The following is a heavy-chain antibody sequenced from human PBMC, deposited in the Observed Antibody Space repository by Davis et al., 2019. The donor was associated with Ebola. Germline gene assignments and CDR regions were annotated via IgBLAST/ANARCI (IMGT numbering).Heavy chain of an antibody. J-gene: IGHJ4*02. CDR1: GGSISSYY. CDR3: AGAGYTSGWNFDN. CDR2: IYSSGSS. Sequence: ETLSLTCTVSGGSISSYYWSWIRQPAGKGLEWIGYIYSSGSSNSNPSFKSRVTISVDTSKNQFSLKLISVTAADTAVYYCAGAGYTSGWNFDNWGQGTLVTVSS. V-gene: IGHV4-59*01. D-gene: IGHD6-19*01.